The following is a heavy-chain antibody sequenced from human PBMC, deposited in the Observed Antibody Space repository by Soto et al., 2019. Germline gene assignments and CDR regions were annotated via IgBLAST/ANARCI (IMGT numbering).Heavy chain of an antibody. CDR3: AGVGYCSGGSCYVLDY. Sequence: QVQLVQSGAEVQKPGSSVKVSCKASGGTFSSYTISWVRQAPGQGLEWMGRIIPILGIANYAQKFQGRVTITADKSTSTAYMELSSLRSEDTAVYYCAGVGYCSGGSCYVLDYWGQGTLVTVSS. D-gene: IGHD2-15*01. J-gene: IGHJ4*02. V-gene: IGHV1-69*02. CDR1: GGTFSSYT. CDR2: IIPILGIA.